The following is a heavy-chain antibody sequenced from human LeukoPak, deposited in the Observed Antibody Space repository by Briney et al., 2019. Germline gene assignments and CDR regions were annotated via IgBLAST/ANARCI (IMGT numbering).Heavy chain of an antibody. CDR3: ARDGGTFSIYYYYYYYMDV. CDR1: GFTFSSYW. V-gene: IGHV3-74*01. D-gene: IGHD2-15*01. Sequence: PGGSLRLSCAASGFTFSSYWMHWVRQAPGKGLVWVSRINSDGSSTSYADSVKGRFTISRDNAKNTLYLQMNSLRAEDTAVYYCARDGGTFSIYYYYYYYMDVWGKGTTVTVSS. J-gene: IGHJ6*03. CDR2: INSDGSST.